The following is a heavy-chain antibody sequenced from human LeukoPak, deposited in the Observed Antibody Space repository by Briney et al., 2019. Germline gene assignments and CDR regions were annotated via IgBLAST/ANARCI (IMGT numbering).Heavy chain of an antibody. V-gene: IGHV3-43*01. CDR3: AKDRMVRGADYYMDV. CDR1: GFTFDDYT. Sequence: GGSLRLSCAASGFTFDDYTMHWVRQAPGKGLEWVSLISWDGGSTYYADSVKGRFTISRDNSKNSLYLQMNSLRTEDTALYYCAKDRMVRGADYYMDVWGKGTTVTVSS. J-gene: IGHJ6*03. CDR2: ISWDGGST. D-gene: IGHD3-10*01.